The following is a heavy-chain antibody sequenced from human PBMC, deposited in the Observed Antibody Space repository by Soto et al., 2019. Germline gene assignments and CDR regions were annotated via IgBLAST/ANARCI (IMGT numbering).Heavy chain of an antibody. CDR2: ISDSGTT. V-gene: IGHV4-59*12. J-gene: IGHJ4*02. D-gene: IGHD2-15*01. CDR1: GGSIDSYY. Sequence: TSETLSLTCTVFGGSIDSYYWSWIRQAPGKGLEWIGHISDSGTTNYNPSLGSRVTISVDTSRKSFSLKLSSVTAADTAVYFCVRVGSVAAAPFDTWGQGTLVTVSS. CDR3: VRVGSVAAAPFDT.